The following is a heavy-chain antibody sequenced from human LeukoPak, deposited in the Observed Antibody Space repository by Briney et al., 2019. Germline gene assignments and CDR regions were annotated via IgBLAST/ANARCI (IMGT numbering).Heavy chain of an antibody. Sequence: GASVKVSCKAPGYTFTDYYMHWVRQAPGQGFEWMGIINPITGRTSYAQEFQGRVTMTRDTSTSTFYMALSSLRSEDTAVYYCARPSGVGATLYYFDQWGQGTLVTVSS. J-gene: IGHJ4*02. V-gene: IGHV1-46*01. CDR2: INPITGRT. CDR1: GYTFTDYY. D-gene: IGHD1-26*01. CDR3: ARPSGVGATLYYFDQ.